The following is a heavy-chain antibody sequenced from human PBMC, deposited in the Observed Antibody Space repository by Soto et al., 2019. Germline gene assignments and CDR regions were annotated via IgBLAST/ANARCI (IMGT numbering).Heavy chain of an antibody. Sequence: GGSLRLSCAASGFTVSSNYMSWVRQAPGKGLEWVSVIYSCGSTYYADSVKGRFTISRDNSKNTLYLQMNSLRAEDTAVYYCARGGESYCGGDCYRAGTVCPVADGMDVWGQGTTVTVSS. J-gene: IGHJ6*02. CDR1: GFTVSSNY. V-gene: IGHV3-66*03. CDR2: IYSCGST. CDR3: ARGGESYCGGDCYRAGTVCPVADGMDV. D-gene: IGHD2-21*02.